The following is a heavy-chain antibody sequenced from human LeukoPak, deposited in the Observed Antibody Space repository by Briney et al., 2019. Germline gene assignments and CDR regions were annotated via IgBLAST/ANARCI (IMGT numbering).Heavy chain of an antibody. J-gene: IGHJ4*02. Sequence: PGGSLRLSCAASGFTFTTYNMNWVRQAPGKGLEWVSYISTTSSNIYYADSVEGRFTISRDNAKTSLYLQMNSLRAEDTAVYYCARAPPDYGGYTNDYWGQGTLVTVSS. D-gene: IGHD4-23*01. V-gene: IGHV3-48*01. CDR3: ARAPPDYGGYTNDY. CDR1: GFTFTTYN. CDR2: ISTTSSNI.